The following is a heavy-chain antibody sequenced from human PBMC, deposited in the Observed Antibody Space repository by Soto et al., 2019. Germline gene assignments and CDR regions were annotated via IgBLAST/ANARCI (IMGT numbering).Heavy chain of an antibody. V-gene: IGHV1-8*01. CDR3: ARQVAFYYYYYMDV. J-gene: IGHJ6*03. D-gene: IGHD2-15*01. CDR2: MNPNSGNT. Sequence: QVQLVQSGAEVKKPGASVKVSCKASGYTFTSYDINWVRQATGQGLEWMGWMNPNSGNTGYAQKFQGRVTMTRNTSISTAYMEVSSLRSEDTAVYYCARQVAFYYYYYMDVWGKGTTVTVSS. CDR1: GYTFTSYD.